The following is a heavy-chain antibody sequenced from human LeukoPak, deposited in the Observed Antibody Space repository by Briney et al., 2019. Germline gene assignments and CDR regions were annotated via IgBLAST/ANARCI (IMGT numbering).Heavy chain of an antibody. Sequence: ASVKVSCKASGYTFSGYCMHWVRQAPGQGLEWLGWINPNSGATDYAQKFLGRVIMARDTPINTAYMEVINLTSDDTAVYYCASGYDWGACWGQGTLVTVSS. J-gene: IGHJ4*02. CDR1: GYTFSGYC. CDR3: ASGYDWGAC. CDR2: INPNSGAT. V-gene: IGHV1-2*02. D-gene: IGHD5-12*01.